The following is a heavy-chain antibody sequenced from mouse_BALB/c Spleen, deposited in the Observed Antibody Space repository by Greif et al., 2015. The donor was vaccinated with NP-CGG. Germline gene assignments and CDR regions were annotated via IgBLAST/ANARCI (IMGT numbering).Heavy chain of an antibody. J-gene: IGHJ3*01. CDR3: ARRGDIYDGRFTY. CDR2: ITYSGTT. Sequence: EVKLMESGPDLVKPSRSLSLTCGVTGYSITSGYSWHWIRQFPGNKLEWMGYITYSGTTNYNPSLKSRISITRDTSKNQFFLQLNSVTTEDTATYYCARRGDIYDGRFTYWGQGTLVAVSA. V-gene: IGHV3-1*02. D-gene: IGHD1-3*01. CDR1: GYSITSGYS.